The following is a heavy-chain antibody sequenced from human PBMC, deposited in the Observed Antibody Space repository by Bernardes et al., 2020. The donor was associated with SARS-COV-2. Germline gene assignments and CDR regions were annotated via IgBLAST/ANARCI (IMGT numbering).Heavy chain of an antibody. CDR2: INPSDSYS. Sequence: GESLKISCKGSGYSFTSYWISWVRQMPGKGLEWMGRINPSDSYSVYSPSFQGHVTISVDKSTGTAFLQWSSLQASDTGMYYCARRHNEYMSDYWGQGTLITVSS. J-gene: IGHJ4*02. V-gene: IGHV5-10-1*01. CDR3: ARRHNEYMSDY. CDR1: GYSFTSYW. D-gene: IGHD2-8*01.